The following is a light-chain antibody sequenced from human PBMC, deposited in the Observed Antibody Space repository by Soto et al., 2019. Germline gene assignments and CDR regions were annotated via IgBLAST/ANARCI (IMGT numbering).Light chain of an antibody. CDR2: DAS. J-gene: IGKJ4*01. V-gene: IGKV1D-13*01. Sequence: AIQLTQSPSSLSASVGDRVTITCRASQGISSSLAWYQQKPGESPKLLIDDASTLESGVPPRFSGSGSGTDFTLTITILQPEDFATYYCQQFHNYPVSFGGGTKVEIK. CDR1: QGISSS. CDR3: QQFHNYPVS.